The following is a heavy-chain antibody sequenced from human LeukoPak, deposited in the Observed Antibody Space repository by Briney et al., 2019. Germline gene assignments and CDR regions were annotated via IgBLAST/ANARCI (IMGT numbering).Heavy chain of an antibody. V-gene: IGHV1-2*02. D-gene: IGHD3-22*01. CDR1: GYTFSGYY. CDR2: INPNSGGT. J-gene: IGHJ3*02. CDR3: ARDYYDTSGNGAYDI. Sequence: ASVKLSCKASGYTFSGYYMHWVRQAPGQGLEWMGWINPNSGGTKYVEKFQGRATMTRDTSITTVYMELSRLRSDDTAVYYCARDYYDTSGNGAYDIWGQGTMVTVSS.